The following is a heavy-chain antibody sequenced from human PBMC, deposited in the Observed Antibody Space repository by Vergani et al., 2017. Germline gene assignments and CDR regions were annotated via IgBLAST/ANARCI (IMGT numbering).Heavy chain of an antibody. V-gene: IGHV4-30-4*01. D-gene: IGHD6-19*01. CDR1: GVSISSGDYY. Sequence: QVQLQESGPGLVKPSQTLSLTCSVSGVSISSGDYYWSWIRQPPGKGLEWIGYIYHNGNTFYNPSFKSRGTLSVDTSKNQFSLKLSSVTAADTAVYYCASDTHSGQRADRWGQGILVTVTS. CDR2: IYHNGNT. CDR3: ASDTHSGQRADR. J-gene: IGHJ5*02.